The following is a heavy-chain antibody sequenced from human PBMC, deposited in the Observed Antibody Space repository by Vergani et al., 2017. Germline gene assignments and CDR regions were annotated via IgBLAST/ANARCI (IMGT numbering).Heavy chain of an antibody. D-gene: IGHD3-3*01. CDR1: GGSISSYY. CDR3: ARVADPTLGLRFLDFGMDV. J-gene: IGHJ6*02. V-gene: IGHV4-59*01. CDR2: IYYSGST. Sequence: QVQLQQWGAGLLKPSETLSLTCAVYGGSISSYYWSWIRQPPGKGLEWIGYIYYSGSTNYNPSLKSRVTISVDTSKNQFSLKLSSVTAADTAVYYCARVADPTLGLRFLDFGMDVWGQGTTVTVSS.